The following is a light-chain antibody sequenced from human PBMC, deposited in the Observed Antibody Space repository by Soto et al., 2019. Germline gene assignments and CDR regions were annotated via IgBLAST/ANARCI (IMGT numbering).Light chain of an antibody. J-gene: IGLJ1*01. V-gene: IGLV1-40*01. Sequence: QSVLTQPPSVSGAPGQRVTISCTGSSSNIGAGYDVHWYQQLPGTAPKLLIYGNNNRPSGVPDRFSGSKSGTSASLAITGLQAEDEADYYCQSFDSSLSSYGFGTGTKVAGL. CDR1: SSNIGAGYD. CDR2: GNN. CDR3: QSFDSSLSSYG.